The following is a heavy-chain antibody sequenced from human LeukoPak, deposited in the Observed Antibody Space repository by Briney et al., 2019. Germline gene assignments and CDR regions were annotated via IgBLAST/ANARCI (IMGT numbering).Heavy chain of an antibody. V-gene: IGHV1-18*01. D-gene: IGHD2-15*01. J-gene: IGHJ5*02. Sequence: ASVKLSCKASGYTFTNFGISWVRQAPGQGLEWMGWISPYNGNTDYPQKVQGRVTMTTDTSTSTAYMELRSLRSDDTAVYYCARRGVGHCSGGSCPTSWFDPWGQGTLVTVSS. CDR3: ARRGVGHCSGGSCPTSWFDP. CDR2: ISPYNGNT. CDR1: GYTFTNFG.